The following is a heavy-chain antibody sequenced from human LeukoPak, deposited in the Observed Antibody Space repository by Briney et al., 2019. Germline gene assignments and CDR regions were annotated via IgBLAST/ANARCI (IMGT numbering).Heavy chain of an antibody. D-gene: IGHD3-22*01. Sequence: SETLSLTCTVSGYSISSPYYWGWIRQPPGKGLEWIGYIYYSGSTNYNPSLKSRVTISIDTSKNQFSLKLSSVTAADTAVYYCARETYDSSGYYQYNWFDPWGQGTLVTVSS. V-gene: IGHV4-59*01. J-gene: IGHJ5*02. CDR1: GYSISSPYY. CDR2: IYYSGST. CDR3: ARETYDSSGYYQYNWFDP.